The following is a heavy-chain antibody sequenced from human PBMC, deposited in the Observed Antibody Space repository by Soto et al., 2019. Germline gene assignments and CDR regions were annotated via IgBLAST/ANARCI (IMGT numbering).Heavy chain of an antibody. V-gene: IGHV3-21*01. D-gene: IGHD3-10*01. CDR1: GFTFSIFT. Sequence: EVQLVESGGGLVKPGGSLRLSCAASGFTFSIFTMNWVRQAPGKGLEWVSSFSSVSSYIYYADSVKGRFTISRDNAKNSLYLQMNSLTAEETALYYCARGSGGLDVWGQGTTVTLSS. J-gene: IGHJ6*02. CDR3: ARGSGGLDV. CDR2: FSSVSSYI.